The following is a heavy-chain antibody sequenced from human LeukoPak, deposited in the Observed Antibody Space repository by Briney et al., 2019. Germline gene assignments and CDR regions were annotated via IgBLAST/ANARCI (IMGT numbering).Heavy chain of an antibody. CDR2: ISYDGSNK. Sequence: GGSLRLSCAASGFTFSSHAMHWVRQAPGKGLEWVAVISYDGSNKYYADSVKGRFTISRDNSKNTLYLQMNSLRAEDTAVYYCAREQRIVVAPAAMSGYFDYWGQGTLVTVSS. J-gene: IGHJ4*02. CDR1: GFTFSSHA. D-gene: IGHD2-2*01. V-gene: IGHV3-30*04. CDR3: AREQRIVVAPAAMSGYFDY.